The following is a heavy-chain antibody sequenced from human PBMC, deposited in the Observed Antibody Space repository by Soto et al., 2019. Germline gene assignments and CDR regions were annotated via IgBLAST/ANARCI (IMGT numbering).Heavy chain of an antibody. CDR2: IYYSGST. CDR3: ARVRVVRGLLGPFDY. D-gene: IGHD2-15*01. Sequence: SDTLSLTCTVCVRGISEYYWSWLLQPPGKGLEWIGYIYYSGSTNYNPSLKSRVTISVDTSENQFSLKLSSVTAADTAVYYCARVRVVRGLLGPFDYWGQGTLVTVS. CDR1: VRGISEYY. J-gene: IGHJ4*02. V-gene: IGHV4-59*07.